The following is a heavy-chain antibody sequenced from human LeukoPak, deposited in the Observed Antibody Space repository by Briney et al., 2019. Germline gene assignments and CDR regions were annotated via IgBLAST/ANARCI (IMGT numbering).Heavy chain of an antibody. Sequence: SETLSLTCTVSGGSISSYYWSWIRQPPGKGLEWIGYIYYSGSTNYNPSLKSRVTISVDTSKNQFSLKLSSVTAADTAVYYCAREGDDYGDHVDYWGQGTLVTVSS. V-gene: IGHV4-59*01. CDR3: AREGDDYGDHVDY. CDR2: IYYSGST. D-gene: IGHD4-17*01. CDR1: GGSISSYY. J-gene: IGHJ4*02.